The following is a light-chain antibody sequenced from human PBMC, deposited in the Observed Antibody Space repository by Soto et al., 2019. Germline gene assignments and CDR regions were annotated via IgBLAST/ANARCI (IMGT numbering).Light chain of an antibody. Sequence: IQMTQSPPSLSASVGDRVTITCQASEDIGNYVSWYQQKKGKAPKLLIYDASTLETGVPPRFRGSGSGTDFALTITSLQPEDFASYYCQQYGDLPLTFGGGTKVDIK. CDR1: EDIGNY. J-gene: IGKJ4*01. CDR2: DAS. V-gene: IGKV1-33*01. CDR3: QQYGDLPLT.